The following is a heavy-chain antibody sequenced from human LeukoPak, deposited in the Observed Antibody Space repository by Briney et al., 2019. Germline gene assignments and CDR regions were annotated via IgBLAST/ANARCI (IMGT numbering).Heavy chain of an antibody. CDR1: GGTFNSDA. J-gene: IGHJ4*02. CDR3: AKEELGIRLDY. CDR2: IIPIFGTA. D-gene: IGHD7-27*01. V-gene: IGHV1-69*13. Sequence: SVMVSCKASGGTFNSDAISWVRQAPGQWLEWMGGIIPIFGTANYAQKFQGRVTITADESTSTAYMELSSLRSEDTAVYYCAKEELGIRLDYWGQGTLVTVSS.